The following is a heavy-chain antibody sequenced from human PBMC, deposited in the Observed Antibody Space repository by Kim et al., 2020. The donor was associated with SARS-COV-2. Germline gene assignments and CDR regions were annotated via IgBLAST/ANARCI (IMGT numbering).Heavy chain of an antibody. J-gene: IGHJ2*01. CDR3: ARHRDDSSGYYYDGGWYFDL. V-gene: IGHV4-39*01. Sequence: SETLSLTCTVSGGSISSSSYYWGWIRQPPGKGLEWIGSIYYSGSTYYNPSLKSRVTISVDTSKNQFSLKLSSVTAADTAVYYCARHRDDSSGYYYDGGWYFDLWGRGTLVTVSS. CDR2: IYYSGST. D-gene: IGHD3-22*01. CDR1: GGSISSSSYY.